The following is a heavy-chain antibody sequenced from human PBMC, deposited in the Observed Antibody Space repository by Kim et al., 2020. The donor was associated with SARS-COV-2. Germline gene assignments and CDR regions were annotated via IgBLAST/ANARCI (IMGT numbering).Heavy chain of an antibody. CDR3: ARDSGYCSSTSCSYYYYGMDV. Sequence: GGSLRLSCATSGFTFSSYAMHWVRQAPGKGLEWVAVISYDGSNKYYADSVKGRFTISRDNSKNTLYLQMNSLRAEDTAVYYCARDSGYCSSTSCSYYYYGMDVWGQGTTVTVSS. J-gene: IGHJ6*02. D-gene: IGHD2-2*01. CDR2: ISYDGSNK. CDR1: GFTFSSYA. V-gene: IGHV3-30-3*01.